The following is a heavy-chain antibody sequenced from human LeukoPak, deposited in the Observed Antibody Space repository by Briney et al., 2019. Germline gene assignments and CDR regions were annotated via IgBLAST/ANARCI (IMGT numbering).Heavy chain of an antibody. Sequence: PGGSLRLSCAASGFTFSGYGIHWVRQAPGKGLEWVAFLSYDGSNKFYADSVKGRFTISRDNSENTLYLQMNSLRADDTAVYYCARESVAVDSWGQGTLVTVSS. V-gene: IGHV3-33*01. D-gene: IGHD6-19*01. J-gene: IGHJ4*02. CDR1: GFTFSGYG. CDR2: LSYDGSNK. CDR3: ARESVAVDS.